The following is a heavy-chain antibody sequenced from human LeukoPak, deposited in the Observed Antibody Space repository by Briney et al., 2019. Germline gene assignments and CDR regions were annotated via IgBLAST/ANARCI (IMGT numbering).Heavy chain of an antibody. CDR2: IYYSGST. CDR3: ARDRVGGGLALFDY. V-gene: IGHV4-59*01. J-gene: IGHJ4*02. CDR1: GGSISSYY. D-gene: IGHD3-16*01. Sequence: SETLSLTCTVSGGSISSYYWSWIRQPPAKGLEWIGYIYYSGSTNYNPSLKSRVTISIDTSKNQFSLKLSSVTAADTAVYYCARDRVGGGLALFDYWGQGTLVTVSS.